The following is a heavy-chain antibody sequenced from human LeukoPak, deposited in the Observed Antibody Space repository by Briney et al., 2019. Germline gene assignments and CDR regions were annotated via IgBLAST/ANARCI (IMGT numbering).Heavy chain of an antibody. D-gene: IGHD2-15*01. J-gene: IGHJ4*02. V-gene: IGHV4-59*08. Sequence: PSETLSLTCTVSGGSINGYYWSWIRQPPGKGLGWIAWIYYSGSTNYTPSLKSRVTLSVDTSKNQFSLKLPSVTAADTAVYYCARVDSSDAGNFDYWGQGTLVTVSS. CDR3: ARVDSSDAGNFDY. CDR1: GGSINGYY. CDR2: IYYSGST.